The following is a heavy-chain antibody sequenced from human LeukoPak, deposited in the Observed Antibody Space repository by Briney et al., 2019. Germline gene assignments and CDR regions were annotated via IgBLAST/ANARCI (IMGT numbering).Heavy chain of an antibody. D-gene: IGHD6-19*01. CDR1: GFTVSSNY. Sequence: GGSLRLSCAASGFTVSSNYMSWVRQAPGKGLEWVSVIYSGGSTYYADSVKGRFAISRDNSKNTLYLQMNSLRAEDTAVYYCARSSSGWYEYFQHWGQGTLVTVSS. CDR2: IYSGGST. CDR3: ARSSSGWYEYFQH. V-gene: IGHV3-66*01. J-gene: IGHJ1*01.